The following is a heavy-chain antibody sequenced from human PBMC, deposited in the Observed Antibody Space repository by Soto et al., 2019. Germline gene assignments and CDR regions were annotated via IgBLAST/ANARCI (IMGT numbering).Heavy chain of an antibody. CDR3: VKDTTTYYYGSGSYSGY. CDR1: GFTFSSYA. V-gene: IGHV3-64D*06. Sequence: VGSLRLSCSASGFTFSSYAMHWVRQAPGKGLEYVSAISSNGGSTYYADSVKGRFTISRDNSKNTLYLQMSSLRAEDTAVYYCVKDTTTYYYGSGSYSGYWGQGTLVTVSS. D-gene: IGHD3-10*01. J-gene: IGHJ4*02. CDR2: ISSNGGST.